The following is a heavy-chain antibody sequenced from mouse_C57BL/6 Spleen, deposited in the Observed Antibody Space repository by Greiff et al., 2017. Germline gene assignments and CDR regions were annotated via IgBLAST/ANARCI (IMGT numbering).Heavy chain of an antibody. J-gene: IGHJ1*03. CDR3: ARGYDGYLWYFDV. CDR2: IDPSDSYT. Sequence: QVHVKQPGAELVKPGASVKLSCKASGYTFTSYWMQWVKQRPGQGLEWIGEIDPSDSYTNYNQKFKGKATLTVDTSSSTAYMQLSSLTSEDSAVYYCARGYDGYLWYFDVWGTGTTVTVSS. CDR1: GYTFTSYW. V-gene: IGHV1-50*01. D-gene: IGHD2-3*01.